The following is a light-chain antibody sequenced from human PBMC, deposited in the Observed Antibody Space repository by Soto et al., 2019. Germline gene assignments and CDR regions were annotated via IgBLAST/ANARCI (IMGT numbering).Light chain of an antibody. CDR3: SSYTSSSTYV. V-gene: IGLV2-14*01. Sequence: QSVLTQPASVSGSPGQSITISCTGTSSDIGGYKYVSWYQHHPGRAPKFIIYEVRTRPSGASNRFSGSKSGNTASLTISGLQAEDEADYYCSSYTSSSTYVFGTGTKLTVL. CDR2: EVR. J-gene: IGLJ1*01. CDR1: SSDIGGYKY.